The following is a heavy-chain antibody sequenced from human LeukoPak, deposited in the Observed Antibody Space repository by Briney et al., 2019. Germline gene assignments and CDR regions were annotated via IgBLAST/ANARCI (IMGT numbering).Heavy chain of an antibody. CDR1: GFTFSSYG. CDR3: AKESQTSQWLVLPDYYYYYGMDV. D-gene: IGHD6-19*01. Sequence: GGSLRLSCAASGFTFSSYGMHWVRQAPGKGLEWVAVISYDGSNKYYADSVKGRFTISRDNSKNTLYLQMNSLRAEDTAVYYCAKESQTSQWLVLPDYYYYYGMDVWSQGTTVTVSS. V-gene: IGHV3-30*18. J-gene: IGHJ6*02. CDR2: ISYDGSNK.